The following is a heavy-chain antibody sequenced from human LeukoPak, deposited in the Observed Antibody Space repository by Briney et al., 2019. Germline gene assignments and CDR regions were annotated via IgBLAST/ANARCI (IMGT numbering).Heavy chain of an antibody. J-gene: IGHJ4*02. CDR2: IRYDGSNK. CDR1: GFTFSSYG. CDR3: ANLYSSSFVFN. Sequence: GGSRRLSWAASGFTFSSYGMHWVRQPPGKGLGGVAFIRYDGSNKYYADSVKGRFTISRDNSKNTLYLQMNSLRAEDTAVYYCANLYSSSFVFNWGQGTLVTVSS. V-gene: IGHV3-30*02. D-gene: IGHD6-6*01.